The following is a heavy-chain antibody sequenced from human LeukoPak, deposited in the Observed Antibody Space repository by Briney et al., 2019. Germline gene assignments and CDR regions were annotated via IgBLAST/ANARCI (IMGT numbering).Heavy chain of an antibody. CDR3: ARLSKGRFFDYIFDY. V-gene: IGHV4-39*01. J-gene: IGHJ4*02. D-gene: IGHD3-9*01. CDR2: IYYSGST. CDR1: GGSVRSSTYY. Sequence: SQTLSLTCTVSGGSVRSSTYYWGWIRQPPGKGLEWIGNIYYSGSTYYNPSLKSRVTMSVDTSNNQFSLKMHSVTAADTAAYFCARLSKGRFFDYIFDYWGQGTLVTVSS.